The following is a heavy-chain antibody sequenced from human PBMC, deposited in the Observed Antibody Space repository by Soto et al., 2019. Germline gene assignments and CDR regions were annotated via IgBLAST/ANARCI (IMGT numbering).Heavy chain of an antibody. CDR3: ARAPNRRYYYHGMDV. CDR1: GGSFSGYY. V-gene: IGHV4-34*01. J-gene: IGHJ6*02. Sequence: QVQLQQWGAGLLKPSETLSLTCAVYGGSFSGYYWSWIRQPPGKGLEWIGEINHSGSTNYNPSLKSRVNISVDTSKNQFSLQLSSVTAADTAVYYCARAPNRRYYYHGMDVWGQGTTVTVSS. CDR2: INHSGST.